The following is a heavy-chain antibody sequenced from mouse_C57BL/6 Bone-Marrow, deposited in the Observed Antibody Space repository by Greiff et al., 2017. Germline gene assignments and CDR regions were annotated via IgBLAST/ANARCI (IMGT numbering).Heavy chain of an antibody. V-gene: IGHV1-82*01. CDR1: GYAFSSSW. Sequence: VQLKESGPELVKPGASVKISCKASGYAFSSSWMNWVKQRPGTGLEWIGRIYPGDGDTNYNGKFKGKATLTADKSSSTAYMQLSSLTSEDSAVYFCARLVLDYWGQGTTLTVSS. J-gene: IGHJ2*01. CDR2: IYPGDGDT. CDR3: ARLVLDY. D-gene: IGHD1-1*02.